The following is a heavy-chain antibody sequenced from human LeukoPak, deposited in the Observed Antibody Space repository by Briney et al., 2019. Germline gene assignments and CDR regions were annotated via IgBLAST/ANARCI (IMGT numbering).Heavy chain of an antibody. J-gene: IGHJ6*03. CDR1: GYTFTGYY. D-gene: IGHD3-16*01. CDR2: INPNSGGT. Sequence: ASVNVSCKASGYTFTGYYMHWVRQAPGQGLEWMGWINPNSGGTNYAQKFQGRVTMTRDTSISTAYMELSRLRSDDTAVYYCARGEGDFWGYYYYMDVWGRGTTVTVSS. V-gene: IGHV1-2*02. CDR3: ARGEGDFWGYYYYMDV.